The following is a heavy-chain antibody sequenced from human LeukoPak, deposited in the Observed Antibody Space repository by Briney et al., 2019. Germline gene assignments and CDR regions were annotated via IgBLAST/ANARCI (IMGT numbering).Heavy chain of an antibody. J-gene: IGHJ4*02. D-gene: IGHD6-19*01. Sequence: GGFLRLSSAASGFTFSSAWMSWVRQAPGQGLEWVGRIKSKTDGGTTDYAAPVKGRFTISRDDSENTLYVQMNSLKTEDTAVYYCTTVGSSGCDNWGQGTLVTVSS. CDR3: TTVGSSGCDN. CDR2: IKSKTDGGTT. V-gene: IGHV3-15*01. CDR1: GFTFSSAW.